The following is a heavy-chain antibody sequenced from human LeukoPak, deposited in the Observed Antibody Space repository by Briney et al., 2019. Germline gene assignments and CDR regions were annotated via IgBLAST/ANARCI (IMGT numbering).Heavy chain of an antibody. CDR1: GGSISSYY. V-gene: IGHV4-59*01. Sequence: SETLSLTCTVSGGSISSYYWSWIRQPPGKGLEWIGYIYYSGSTNYNPSLKSRVTISVDTSKNQFSLKLSSVTAADTAVYYCARGPGYCSSTSCYKGAFDIWGQGTMVTVSS. CDR2: IYYSGST. J-gene: IGHJ3*02. CDR3: ARGPGYCSSTSCYKGAFDI. D-gene: IGHD2-2*02.